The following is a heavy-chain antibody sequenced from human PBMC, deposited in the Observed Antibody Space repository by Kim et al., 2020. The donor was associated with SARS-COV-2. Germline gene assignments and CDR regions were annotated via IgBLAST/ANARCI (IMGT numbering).Heavy chain of an antibody. CDR3: ARGRSSSQDFDY. V-gene: IGHV4-34*01. Sequence: NSNPTLKSRVTISVDTSKNQFSLKLSSVTAADTAVYYCARGRSSSQDFDYWGQGTLVTVSS. J-gene: IGHJ4*02. D-gene: IGHD6-6*01.